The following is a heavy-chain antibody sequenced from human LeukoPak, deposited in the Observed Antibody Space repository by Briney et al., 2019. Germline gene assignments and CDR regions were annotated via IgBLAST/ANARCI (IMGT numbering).Heavy chain of an antibody. Sequence: GGSLRLSCAASGFKFSSNWMRWVRQAPGKGLEWVANIKQDGSEKYYVDSVKGRFTISRDNAKNSLYLQMNSLRAEDTAVYYCAREGPSVTPYYWGQGTLVTVSS. CDR1: GFKFSSNW. D-gene: IGHD4-17*01. V-gene: IGHV3-7*01. J-gene: IGHJ4*02. CDR3: AREGPSVTPYY. CDR2: IKQDGSEK.